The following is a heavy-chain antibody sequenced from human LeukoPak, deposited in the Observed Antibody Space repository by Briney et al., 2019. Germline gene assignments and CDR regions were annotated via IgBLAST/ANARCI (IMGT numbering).Heavy chain of an antibody. CDR1: GDSFTSHC. V-gene: IGHV4-59*11. CDR3: ARGRFGGHSYYYMDV. Sequence: SETLSLTCTVSGDSFTSHCWTWVRQSPGRGLEWIGYVSYIGSTNYNPSLKSRVTISVDTSKNQFSLKLSSVTAADTAFYYCARGRFGGHSYYYMDVWGKGTAVTVSS. J-gene: IGHJ6*03. D-gene: IGHD3-3*01. CDR2: VSYIGST.